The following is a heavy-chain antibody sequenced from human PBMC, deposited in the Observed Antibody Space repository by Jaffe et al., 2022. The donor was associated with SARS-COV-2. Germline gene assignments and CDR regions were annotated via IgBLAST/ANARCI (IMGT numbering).Heavy chain of an antibody. CDR1: GFTFSSHA. CDR2: ISSSGGST. CDR3: ARGDTSAYPKRGLDN. J-gene: IGHJ4*02. D-gene: IGHD3-22*01. V-gene: IGHV3-23*04. Sequence: EVQLVESGGGLVQAGGSLRLSCAASGFTFSSHAMSWVRQAPGKGLEWVSDISSSGGSTDYADSVKGRFTISRDNSKNTLYLQMNSLRAEDTAIYYCARGDTSAYPKRGLDNWGQGTLVTVSS.